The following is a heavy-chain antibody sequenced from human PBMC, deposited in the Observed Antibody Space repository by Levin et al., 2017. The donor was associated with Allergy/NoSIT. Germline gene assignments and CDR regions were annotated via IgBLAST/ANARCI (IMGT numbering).Heavy chain of an antibody. CDR3: AGDQRGIAAEAPGWFDP. J-gene: IGHJ5*02. D-gene: IGHD6-13*01. CDR1: GYTFTSYY. CDR2: INPSGGST. Sequence: ASVKVSCKASGYTFTSYYMHWVRQAPGQGLEWMGIINPSGGSTSYAQKFQGRVTMTRDTSTSTLYMELSRLRAEGTAVYYCAGDQRGIAAEAPGWFDPWGQGTLVTVSS. V-gene: IGHV1-46*01.